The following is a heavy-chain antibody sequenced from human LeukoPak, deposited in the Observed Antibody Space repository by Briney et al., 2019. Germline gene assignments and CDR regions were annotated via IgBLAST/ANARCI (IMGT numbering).Heavy chain of an antibody. Sequence: GGSLRLSCAASGFTFDDYVMNWVRQAPGKGLEWVSGISWNSGTIGYAGSVKGRFTISRDNAKNSLYLQMNSLRAEDTALYYCVKGAAYHLGDAFDIWGQGTMVTVSS. J-gene: IGHJ3*02. CDR1: GFTFDDYV. CDR3: VKGAAYHLGDAFDI. D-gene: IGHD2-15*01. V-gene: IGHV3-9*01. CDR2: ISWNSGTI.